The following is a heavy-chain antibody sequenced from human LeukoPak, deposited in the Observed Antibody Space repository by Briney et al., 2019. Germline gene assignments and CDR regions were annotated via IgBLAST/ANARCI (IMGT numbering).Heavy chain of an antibody. CDR3: AKVASGSYYNWPFDY. CDR2: ISTIDGST. D-gene: IGHD1-26*01. V-gene: IGHV3-23*01. Sequence: GGSLRLSCAAAGFTFSSYGMSWVRQAPGRGLEWVSGISTIDGSTYYADSVKGRFTVSRDNSKNTLYLQMNSLRAEDTAVYYCAKVASGSYYNWPFDYWGQGTLVTVSS. CDR1: GFTFSSYG. J-gene: IGHJ4*02.